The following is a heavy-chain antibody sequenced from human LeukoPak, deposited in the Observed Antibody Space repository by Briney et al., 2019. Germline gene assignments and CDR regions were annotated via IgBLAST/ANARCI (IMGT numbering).Heavy chain of an antibody. CDR1: GGSISSGDYY. V-gene: IGHV4-30-4*08. CDR2: IYYSGST. Sequence: SQTLSLTCTVSGGSISSGDYYWSWIRQPPGKGLEWIGYIYYSGSTYYNPSLKSRVTISVDTSKNQFSLKLSSVTAADTAVYYCARLKYSSGWYEFDYWGQGTLVTVSS. J-gene: IGHJ4*02. D-gene: IGHD6-19*01. CDR3: ARLKYSSGWYEFDY.